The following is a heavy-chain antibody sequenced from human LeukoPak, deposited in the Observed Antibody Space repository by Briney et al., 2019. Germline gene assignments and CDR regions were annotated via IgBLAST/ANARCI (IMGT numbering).Heavy chain of an antibody. D-gene: IGHD3-9*01. CDR1: GFTFSSYW. V-gene: IGHV3-7*01. J-gene: IGHJ6*03. Sequence: GGSLRLSCAASGFTFSSYWMSWVRQAPGKGLEWVANIKQDGSEKYYVDSVKGRLIISRDNAKNSLYLQMNSLRVEDTAVYYCARDFDRLIRKIGRESLYYYYYYMDVWGKGTTVTVSS. CDR2: IKQDGSEK. CDR3: ARDFDRLIRKIGRESLYYYYYYMDV.